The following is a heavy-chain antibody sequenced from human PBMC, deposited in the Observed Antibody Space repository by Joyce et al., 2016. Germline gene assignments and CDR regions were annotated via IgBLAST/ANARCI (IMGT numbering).Heavy chain of an antibody. Sequence: EVQLVESGGGLLQPGGSLRLSCAASGFTFTNYWMHWGRQAPGKGLVWGARVDYDGSGTSYADSVKGRFTISRDNAKNMVYLQMNSLRIEDTAVYYCGSVFEYWGRGALVTVSS. J-gene: IGHJ4*02. CDR1: GFTFTNYW. V-gene: IGHV3-74*01. CDR3: GSVFEY. CDR2: VDYDGSGT.